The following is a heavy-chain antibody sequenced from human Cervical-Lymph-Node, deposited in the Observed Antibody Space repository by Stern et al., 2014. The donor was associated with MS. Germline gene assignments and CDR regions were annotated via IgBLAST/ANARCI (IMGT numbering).Heavy chain of an antibody. CDR2: ISNDGSNK. CDR3: TSGTIYGFNALDI. Sequence: VQLVESGGGVVQPGRSLRLSCAASGFIFSSRSMHWVRQAPGKGMEWVASISNDGSNKYSADSVRCRFTISRDNSGNTLFLQMNSLRREDTAVYYCTSGTIYGFNALDIWGQGTMVIVSS. D-gene: IGHD4-17*01. CDR1: GFIFSSRS. J-gene: IGHJ3*02. V-gene: IGHV3-30-3*01.